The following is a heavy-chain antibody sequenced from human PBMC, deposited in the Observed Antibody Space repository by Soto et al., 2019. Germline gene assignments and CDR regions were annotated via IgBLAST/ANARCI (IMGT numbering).Heavy chain of an antibody. CDR2: IFWNDET. V-gene: IGHV2-26*01. D-gene: IGHD6-13*01. J-gene: IGHJ4*02. Sequence: QVTLKESGPVLVKPTETLTLTCTASGFSLSNARMGVSWIRQPPGKALEWLAHIFWNDETSYSPSLRSRLTISKDTSKSQVVLTMTNMDPVDTATYYCARPAHSSSWLSFSYWGQGTLVTVSS. CDR1: GFSLSNARMG. CDR3: ARPAHSSSWLSFSY.